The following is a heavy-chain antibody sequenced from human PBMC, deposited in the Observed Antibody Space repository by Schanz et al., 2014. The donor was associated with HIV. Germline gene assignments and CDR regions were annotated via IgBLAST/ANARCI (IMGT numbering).Heavy chain of an antibody. CDR1: GFIFSSYV. CDR2: IWYDGSNR. J-gene: IGHJ6*02. D-gene: IGHD6-19*01. CDR3: TTAPIAVAGYYGMDV. Sequence: QVQLVESGGGVVQPGRSLRLSCAASGFIFSSYVMHWVRQAPGKGLEWVAVIWYDGSNRYYADSVKGRFTISRDNSKNTLYLQMKSLKTEDTAVYYCTTAPIAVAGYYGMDVWGQGTTVTVSS. V-gene: IGHV3-33*01.